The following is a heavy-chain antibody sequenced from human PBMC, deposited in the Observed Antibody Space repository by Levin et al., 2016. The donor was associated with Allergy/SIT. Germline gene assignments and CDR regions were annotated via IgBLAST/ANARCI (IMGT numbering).Heavy chain of an antibody. CDR1: GGSISSGSYY. CDR3: AGQPHLLRYFDWSAGWFDP. CDR2: IYTSGST. V-gene: IGHV4-61*02. D-gene: IGHD3-9*01. Sequence: SETLSLTCTVSGGSISSGSYYWSWIRQPAGKGLEWIGRIYTSGSTNYNPSLKSRVTISVDTSKNQFSLKLSSVTAADTAVYYCAGQPHLLRYFDWSAGWFDPWGQGTLVTVSS. J-gene: IGHJ5*02.